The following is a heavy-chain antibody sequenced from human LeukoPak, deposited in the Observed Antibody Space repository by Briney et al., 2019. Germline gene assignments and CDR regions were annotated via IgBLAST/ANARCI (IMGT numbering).Heavy chain of an antibody. V-gene: IGHV3-23*01. D-gene: IGHD3-22*01. CDR3: AKDRVYYYDSSGYYRPLGGFVY. CDR2: ISGSGGRT. Sequence: GGSLRLSCAASGFTFSNYAMSWVRQAPGKGLEWVSAISGSGGRTYYADTVKGRFTISRDNSKNTLYLQMNSLRAEDTAVYYCAKDRVYYYDSSGYYRPLGGFVYWGQGTLVSVSS. J-gene: IGHJ4*02. CDR1: GFTFSNYA.